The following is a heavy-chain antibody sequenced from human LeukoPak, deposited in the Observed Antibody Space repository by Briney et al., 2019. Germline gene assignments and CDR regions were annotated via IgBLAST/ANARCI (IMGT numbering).Heavy chain of an antibody. V-gene: IGHV3-74*01. CDR1: GFTFSSYW. J-gene: IGHJ4*02. CDR3: ARAMIVAPGDY. Sequence: QTGGALRLSCAASGFTFSSYWMHWVRQAPGKGLVWVSRINSDGSSTSYADSVKGRFTISRDNAKNTLYLQMNSLRAEDTAVNYCARAMIVAPGDYWGQGTLVTVSS. CDR2: INSDGSST. D-gene: IGHD3-22*01.